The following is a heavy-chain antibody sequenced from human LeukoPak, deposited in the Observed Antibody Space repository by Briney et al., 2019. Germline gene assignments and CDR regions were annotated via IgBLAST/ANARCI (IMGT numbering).Heavy chain of an antibody. J-gene: IGHJ5*02. V-gene: IGHV1-69*01. D-gene: IGHD3-10*01. CDR3: ARVPRVWFGEATQNWFDP. CDR1: GGTFSSYA. CDR2: TIPILGTA. Sequence: SVKLSCKASGGTFSSYAISWVRQAPGQGLEWRGGTIPILGTANYAQKFQGRGTITADESTSTAYMELSSLRSEDTAMYYCARVPRVWFGEATQNWFDPWGQGTLVTVSS.